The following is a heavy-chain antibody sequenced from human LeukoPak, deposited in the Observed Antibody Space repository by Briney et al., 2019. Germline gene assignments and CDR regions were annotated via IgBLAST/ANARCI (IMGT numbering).Heavy chain of an antibody. CDR2: VCGSGGST. D-gene: IGHD3-22*01. Sequence: GGSLRLSCAASGFTFSSHAMGWVRQAAEKGLGWVSVVCGSGGSTFYANSVKGRFTISRDNSKNTLFLQMNSLRAEDTAIYYCAKDYESSAYYYSYSYFDDWGQGALVTVSS. CDR3: AKDYESSAYYYSYSYFDD. J-gene: IGHJ4*02. CDR1: GFTFSSHA. V-gene: IGHV3-23*01.